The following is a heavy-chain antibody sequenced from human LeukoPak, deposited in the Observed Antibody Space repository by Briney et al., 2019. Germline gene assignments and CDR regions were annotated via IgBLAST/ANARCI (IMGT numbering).Heavy chain of an antibody. V-gene: IGHV4-59*01. CDR2: IYYSGRT. D-gene: IGHD3-22*01. Sequence: SETLSLTCTVSGGSISSYYWSWIRQPPGKGLEWIAFIYYSGRTKYNPSLQSRVTISLDTSKNHLSLQLRSVTAADTAVYYCARLLDYDNSGDPDTLDIWGQGTMVTVSS. CDR3: ARLLDYDNSGDPDTLDI. CDR1: GGSISSYY. J-gene: IGHJ3*02.